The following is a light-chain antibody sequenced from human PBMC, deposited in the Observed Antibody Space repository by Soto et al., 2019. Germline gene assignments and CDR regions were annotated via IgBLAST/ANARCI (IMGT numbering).Light chain of an antibody. Sequence: DIAMTQSPDSLVVSLGERATINCKSSQSILYSSNNKNYLAWYQQKPGQPPKLLIYWASTRESGVPDRFSGSGSGTDFTLTISSLQAEDVAVYYCHQYHSVPRTFGQGTKVEIK. CDR3: HQYHSVPRT. CDR2: WAS. CDR1: QSILYSSNNKNY. V-gene: IGKV4-1*01. J-gene: IGKJ1*01.